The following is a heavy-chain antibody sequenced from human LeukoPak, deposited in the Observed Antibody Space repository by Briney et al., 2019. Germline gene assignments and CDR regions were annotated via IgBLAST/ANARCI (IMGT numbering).Heavy chain of an antibody. CDR3: ARGGGHRNYAYMDV. CDR2: ISGSGGST. Sequence: GGSLRLSCAASGFTFSSYAMSWVRQAPGKGLEWVSAISGSGGSTYYADSVKGRFTISRDNAKNSLYLQMNSLRAEDTAVYYCARGGGHRNYAYMDVWGKGTTVTVSS. V-gene: IGHV3-23*01. CDR1: GFTFSSYA. J-gene: IGHJ6*03. D-gene: IGHD1-7*01.